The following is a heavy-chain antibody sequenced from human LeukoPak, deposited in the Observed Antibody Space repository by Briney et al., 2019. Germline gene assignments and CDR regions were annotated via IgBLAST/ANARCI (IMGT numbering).Heavy chain of an antibody. J-gene: IGHJ4*02. CDR1: GGSIISFY. CDR3: ARDGYGDRNFDY. V-gene: IGHV4-59*01. CDR2: IYYSGST. Sequence: PSETLSLTCTVSGGSIISFYWSWIRQRPGKGLEWIGYIYYSGSTNYNPSLKSRVSISVDTSKNQFSLNLSSVTAADTAVYYCARDGYGDRNFDYWGQGTLVTVSS. D-gene: IGHD4-17*01.